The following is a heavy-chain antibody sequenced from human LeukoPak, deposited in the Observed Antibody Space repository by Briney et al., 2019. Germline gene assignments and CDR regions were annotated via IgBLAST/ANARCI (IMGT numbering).Heavy chain of an antibody. CDR3: ARHYYDSSGYYYEYYFDY. V-gene: IGHV1-18*01. D-gene: IGHD3-22*01. CDR2: ISAYNGNT. J-gene: IGHJ4*02. Sequence: ASVKVSCKASGYTFTSYGISWVRQAPGQGLEWMGWISAYNGNTNYAQKLQGRVTMTTDTSTSTAYMELRSLRSDDTAVYYCARHYYDSSGYYYEYYFDYWGQGTLVTVTS. CDR1: GYTFTSYG.